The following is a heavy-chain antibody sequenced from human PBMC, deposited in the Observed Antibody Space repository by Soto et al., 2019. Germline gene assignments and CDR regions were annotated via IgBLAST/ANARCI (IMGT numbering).Heavy chain of an antibody. J-gene: IGHJ4*02. V-gene: IGHV3-23*01. Sequence: GALRLSCAASGFTFSSYAMSWVRQAPGKGLEWVSAISGSGGSTYYADSVKGRFTISRDNSKNTLYLQMNSLRAEDTAVYYCAKGEWDSSGYYSYYFDYWGQGTLVTVSS. D-gene: IGHD3-22*01. CDR1: GFTFSSYA. CDR2: ISGSGGST. CDR3: AKGEWDSSGYYSYYFDY.